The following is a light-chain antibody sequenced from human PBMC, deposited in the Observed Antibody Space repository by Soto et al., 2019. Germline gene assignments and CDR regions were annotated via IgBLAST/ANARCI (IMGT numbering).Light chain of an antibody. CDR1: QDITNY. J-gene: IGKJ2*01. Sequence: DIQMTQSPSSLSASVGDRVTITCQASQDITNYLNWYQQKAGKAPKLLIYDASNLETGVPSRFSGSGSGTDFTFTITSLQPDDIAPYFCQQYDNLPYTFGQGTKLEIK. CDR2: DAS. CDR3: QQYDNLPYT. V-gene: IGKV1-33*01.